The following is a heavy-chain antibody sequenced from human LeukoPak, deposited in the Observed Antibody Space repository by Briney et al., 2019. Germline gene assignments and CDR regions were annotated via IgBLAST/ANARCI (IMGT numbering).Heavy chain of an antibody. D-gene: IGHD6-13*01. J-gene: IGHJ2*01. V-gene: IGHV4-34*01. CDR1: GGSFSGYY. Sequence: SETLSLTCAVYGGSFSGYYWSWIRQPPGKGLEWIGEINHSGSTNYNPSLKSRVTISVDTSKNQFSLKLSSVTAADTAVYYCARGFPGIAVLWGRGTLVTVSS. CDR2: INHSGST. CDR3: ARGFPGIAVL.